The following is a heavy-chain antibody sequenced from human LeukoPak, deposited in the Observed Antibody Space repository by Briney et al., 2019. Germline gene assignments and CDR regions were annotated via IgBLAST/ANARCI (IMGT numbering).Heavy chain of an antibody. V-gene: IGHV3-33*01. CDR3: ARVGYYASGPFSYFDY. J-gene: IGHJ4*02. CDR1: GFTFSTYG. CDR2: IWYDGNNK. Sequence: GRALRLSCAASGFTFSTYGMHWVRQAPGKGLEWVAVIWYDGNNKYYADSVKGRFTISRDNSKNTLYLQMNSLSVEDTAVYYCARVGYYASGPFSYFDYWGQGALVTLST. D-gene: IGHD3-10*01.